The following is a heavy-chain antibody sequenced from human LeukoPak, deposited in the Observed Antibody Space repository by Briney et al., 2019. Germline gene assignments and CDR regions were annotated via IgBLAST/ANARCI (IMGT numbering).Heavy chain of an antibody. CDR2: IYYSGTT. J-gene: IGHJ3*02. D-gene: IGHD3-10*01. CDR1: NSSIISYY. V-gene: IGHV4-59*01. CDR3: ARIRVNAFDI. Sequence: SETLSLTCTVTNSSIISYYWSWIRQPPGKGLEWIGYIYYSGTTNYNPSLKSRVTMSVDTSKNQFSLKLSSVTAADTAVYYCARIRVNAFDIWGQGTMVTVSS.